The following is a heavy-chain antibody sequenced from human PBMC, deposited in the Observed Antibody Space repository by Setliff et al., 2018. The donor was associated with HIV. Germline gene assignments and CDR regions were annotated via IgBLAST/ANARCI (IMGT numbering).Heavy chain of an antibody. J-gene: IGHJ4*02. CDR3: ARRPYYFDY. CDR1: GGSFSGYY. Sequence: SETLSLTCAVYGGSFSGYYWSWVRQPPGKGLEWIGEINHSGSTNYNPSLKSRVTISVDTSKKQFSLKLSSVTAADTAVYYCARRPYYFDYWGQGTLVTVPQ. V-gene: IGHV4-34*01. CDR2: INHSGST.